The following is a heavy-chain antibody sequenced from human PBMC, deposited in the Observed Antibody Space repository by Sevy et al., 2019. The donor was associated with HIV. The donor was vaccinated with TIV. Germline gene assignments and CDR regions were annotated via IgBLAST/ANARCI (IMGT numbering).Heavy chain of an antibody. V-gene: IGHV3-23*01. CDR1: GFTFSNYA. CDR3: TKVDFGGEGGFDL. CDR2: ISGSGGRT. Sequence: GGSLRLSCAASGFTFSNYAMSWVRQAPGKGLEWVSGISGSGGRTHYADSVKGRFTISRDNGKNTLYLQMNSLRAEDTAVYYCTKVDFGGEGGFDLWGQGTMVTVSS. J-gene: IGHJ3*01. D-gene: IGHD3-3*01.